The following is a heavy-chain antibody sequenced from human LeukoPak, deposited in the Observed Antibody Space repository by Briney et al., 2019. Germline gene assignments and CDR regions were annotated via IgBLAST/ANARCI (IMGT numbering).Heavy chain of an antibody. V-gene: IGHV3-23*01. CDR2: ISGSGGST. CDR3: AKLIDTYYYYYMDV. CDR1: GFTFSSYA. D-gene: IGHD3-9*01. J-gene: IGHJ6*03. Sequence: GGSLRLSCAASGFTFSSYAMSWVRQAPGQGLAWVSAISGSGGSTYYADSVKGRFTISRDNSKNTLYLQMNSLRAEDTAVYYCAKLIDTYYYYYMDVWGKGTTVTVSS.